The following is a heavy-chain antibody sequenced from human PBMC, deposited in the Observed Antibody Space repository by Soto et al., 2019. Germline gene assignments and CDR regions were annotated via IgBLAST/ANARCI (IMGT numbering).Heavy chain of an antibody. D-gene: IGHD3-3*01. CDR3: ATRAEYYDFWSGYYGA. CDR2: IYPSDSDT. J-gene: IGHJ5*02. V-gene: IGHV5-51*01. CDR1: GYSFSTSW. Sequence: LKISCKGSGYSFSTSWIGWVRQMSGKGLEWMGTIYPSDSDTRYSPSFQGQVIISADKSTSTAYLQWRSLKASDTAMYYCATRAEYYDFWSGYYGAWGQGTLVTVSS.